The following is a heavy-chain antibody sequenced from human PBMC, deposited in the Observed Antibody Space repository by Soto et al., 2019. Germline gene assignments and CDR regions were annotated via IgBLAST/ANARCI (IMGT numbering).Heavy chain of an antibody. CDR3: ARSTYGEGYPHFFAD. Sequence: QVLLQESGPGLVMPSQTLSLTCTVSGGSINDIDSYWTWIRQSPGRGPEWIGYIHNSGNTFYSPSLQRRPANLVDKSKGQFSLRLSAVTAADTAFYYCARSTYGEGYPHFFADWGQGTLVTVSS. D-gene: IGHD3-10*01. J-gene: IGHJ4*02. CDR1: GGSINDIDSY. CDR2: IHNSGNT. V-gene: IGHV4-30-4*01.